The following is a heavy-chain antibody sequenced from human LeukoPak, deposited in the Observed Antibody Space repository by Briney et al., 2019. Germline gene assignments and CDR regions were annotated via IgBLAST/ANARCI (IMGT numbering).Heavy chain of an antibody. D-gene: IGHD5-18*01. CDR1: GYTFTSYY. Sequence: ASVKVSCKASGYTFTSYYMHWVRQAPGQGLEWMGWINPNSGGTNYAQKFQGRVTMTRDTSISTAYMELSRLRSDDTAVYYCARDVADTAMVRAFDIWGQGTMVTVSS. CDR3: ARDVADTAMVRAFDI. V-gene: IGHV1-2*02. CDR2: INPNSGGT. J-gene: IGHJ3*02.